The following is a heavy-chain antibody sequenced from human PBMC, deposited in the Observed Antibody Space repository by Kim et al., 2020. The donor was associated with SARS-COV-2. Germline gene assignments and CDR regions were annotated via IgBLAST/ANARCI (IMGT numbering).Heavy chain of an antibody. CDR2: ISTSGSTI. Sequence: GGSLRLSCAASGFTFSSYEMNWVRQAPGKGLEWVSYISTSGSTIYYADSVKGRFTISRDNAKNSLYLQMYRLRAEDTAVYYCARRYCSSSSCLMDVWGQGTTVTVS. V-gene: IGHV3-48*03. CDR1: GFTFSSYE. CDR3: ARRYCSSSSCLMDV. J-gene: IGHJ6*02. D-gene: IGHD2-2*01.